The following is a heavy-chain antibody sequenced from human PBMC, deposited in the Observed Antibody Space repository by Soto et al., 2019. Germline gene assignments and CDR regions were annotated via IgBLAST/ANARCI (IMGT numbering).Heavy chain of an antibody. CDR2: IKSKTDGGTT. CDR1: GFTFSNAW. CDR3: TTVWPLVATFPAGMDV. V-gene: IGHV3-15*07. J-gene: IGHJ6*02. Sequence: GGSLRLSCAASGFTFSNAWMNWVRQAPGKGLEWVGRIKSKTDGGTTDYAAPVKGRFTISRDDSKNTLYLQMSSLKTEDTAVYYCTTVWPLVATFPAGMDVWGQGTTVTVSS. D-gene: IGHD5-12*01.